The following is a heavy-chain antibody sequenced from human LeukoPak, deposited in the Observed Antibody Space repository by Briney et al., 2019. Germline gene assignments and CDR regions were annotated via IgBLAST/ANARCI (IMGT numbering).Heavy chain of an antibody. CDR2: IRSKANSYAT. CDR1: GFTFSGSA. D-gene: IGHD3-22*01. CDR3: TRHVYDSSREASY. Sequence: GGSLRLSCAASGFTFSGSAMHWVCQASGKGLEWVGRIRSKANSYATAYAASVKGRFTISRDDSKNTAYLQMSSLKTEDTAVYYCTRHVYDSSREASYWGQGTLVTVSS. V-gene: IGHV3-73*01. J-gene: IGHJ4*02.